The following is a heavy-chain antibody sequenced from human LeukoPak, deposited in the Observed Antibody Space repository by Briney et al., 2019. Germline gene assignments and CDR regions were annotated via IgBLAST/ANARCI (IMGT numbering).Heavy chain of an antibody. CDR3: ARYSGFNYADY. D-gene: IGHD5-12*01. J-gene: IGHJ4*02. Sequence: SETLSLTCTVSGGSVSSGSYYWSWIRQPPGKGLEWIGYIYNSGSTNYNPSLKSRVTISVDTSKNQFSLKLSSVSAADTAVYYCARYSGFNYADYWGQGTLVTVSS. CDR1: GGSVSSGSYY. CDR2: IYNSGST. V-gene: IGHV4-61*01.